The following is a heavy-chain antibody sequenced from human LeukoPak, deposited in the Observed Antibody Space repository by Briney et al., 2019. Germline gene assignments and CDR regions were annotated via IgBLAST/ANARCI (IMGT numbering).Heavy chain of an antibody. CDR1: GGHLSSYH. V-gene: IGHV4-59*01. CDR2: IYYSGST. CDR3: ARGHDYVWGSYQGGYFDY. D-gene: IGHD3-16*02. Sequence: PSETLSLTCTVSGGHLSSYHWSSIRQPPGKGLEWIGYIYYSGSTNYNPSLKSRVTISVDTSKNQFSLKLSSVTAADTAVYYCARGHDYVWGSYQGGYFDYWGQGTLATVSS. J-gene: IGHJ4*02.